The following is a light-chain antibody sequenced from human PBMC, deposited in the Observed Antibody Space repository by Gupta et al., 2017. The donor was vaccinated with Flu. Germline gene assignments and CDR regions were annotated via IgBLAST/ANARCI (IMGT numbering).Light chain of an antibody. Sequence: DIQMTQSPSTLSATVGDRVTITCRASHSISVWLAWYQQKPGKAPKLLIYKASSLESGVPSRFSGSGSGKEFTLTISSLQPEDFATYFCQQYNSYSGFTFGQGTKLESK. CDR3: QQYNSYSGFT. J-gene: IGKJ2*01. CDR2: KAS. CDR1: HSISVW. V-gene: IGKV1-5*03.